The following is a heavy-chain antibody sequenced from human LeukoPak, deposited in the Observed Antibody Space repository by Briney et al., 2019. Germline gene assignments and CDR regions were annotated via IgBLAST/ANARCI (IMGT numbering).Heavy chain of an antibody. CDR2: ISSSSSYI. CDR3: ARDFPYYRCLDY. J-gene: IGHJ4*02. CDR1: GFTFSSYS. V-gene: IGHV3-21*01. Sequence: GGSLRLSCAASGFTFSSYSMNWVRQAPGKGLEWVSSISSSSSYIYYADSVKGRFTISRDNAKNPPYLQMNSLRAEDTAVYYCARDFPYYRCLDYWGQGTLVTVSS. D-gene: IGHD1-26*01.